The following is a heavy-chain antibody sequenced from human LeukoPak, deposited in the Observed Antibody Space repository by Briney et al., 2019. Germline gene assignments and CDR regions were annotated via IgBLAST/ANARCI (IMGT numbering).Heavy chain of an antibody. CDR1: EFTFSNYA. J-gene: IGHJ4*02. V-gene: IGHV3-30-3*01. CDR3: ARDLNWNYPLDY. Sequence: GGSLRLSCAASEFTFSNYALHWVRQAPGKGLQWVAVISYDGNTIHYADSVKGRFIISRDTSKNTLYLQMNSLRAEDTAVYYCARDLNWNYPLDYWGQGTLVTVSS. D-gene: IGHD1-7*01. CDR2: ISYDGNTI.